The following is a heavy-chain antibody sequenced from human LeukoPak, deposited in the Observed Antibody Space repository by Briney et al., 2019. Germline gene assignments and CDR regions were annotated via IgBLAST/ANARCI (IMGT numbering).Heavy chain of an antibody. CDR3: ARSTTGTTSAWFDP. CDR1: GGSISSGGYY. CDR2: IYYSGST. Sequence: SETLSLTCTVSGGSISSGGYYWSWIRQHPGKGLEWIGYIYYSGSTYYNPSLKSRVTISVDTSKNQFSLKLSSVTAADTAVYYCARSTTGTTSAWFDPWGQGTLVTVSS. J-gene: IGHJ5*02. D-gene: IGHD1-1*01. V-gene: IGHV4-31*03.